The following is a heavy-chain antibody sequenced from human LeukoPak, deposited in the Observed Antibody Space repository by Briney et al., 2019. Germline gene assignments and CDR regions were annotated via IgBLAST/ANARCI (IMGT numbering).Heavy chain of an antibody. CDR3: ARGTRYCTNGVCYTKSDYFDY. CDR1: GFTYSSYC. Sequence: GGPLRLSCAASGFTYSSYCMQGVRQAPGKGLEWVSYISDSSSTIYYADSVKGRLTISRDNAKNSLYLQMNSLRDEDTAVYYCARGTRYCTNGVCYTKSDYFDYWGQGTLVTVSS. V-gene: IGHV3-48*02. J-gene: IGHJ4*02. D-gene: IGHD2-8*01. CDR2: ISDSSSTI.